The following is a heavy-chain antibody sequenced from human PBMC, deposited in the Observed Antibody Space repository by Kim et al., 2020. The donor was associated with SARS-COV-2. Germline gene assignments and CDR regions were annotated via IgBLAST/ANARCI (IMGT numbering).Heavy chain of an antibody. D-gene: IGHD2-2*01. J-gene: IGHJ1*01. Sequence: LSLTCAASGFTFSSYAMSWVRQAPGKGLEWVSTISGSGGSTYYADSVKGRFTISRDNSKNTLYLQMNSLRAEDTAVYYCASRSSIVVVPAGMFFPWGQGPRVTVSS. V-gene: IGHV3-23*01. CDR1: GFTFSSYA. CDR2: ISGSGGST. CDR3: ASRSSIVVVPAGMFFP.